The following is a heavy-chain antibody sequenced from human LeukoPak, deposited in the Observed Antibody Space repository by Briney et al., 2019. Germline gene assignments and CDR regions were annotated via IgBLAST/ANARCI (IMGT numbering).Heavy chain of an antibody. V-gene: IGHV3-7*01. CDR1: GFTFSSYW. CDR3: ARDATGYSSPRWFDP. CDR2: IKQDGSEK. D-gene: IGHD6-13*01. J-gene: IGHJ5*02. Sequence: GGSLRLSCAASGFTFSSYWMSWVRQAPGKGLEWVANIKQDGSEKYYVDSVKGRFTISRDNAKNSLYLQMNSLRAEDTAVYYCARDATGYSSPRWFDPWGQGTLVTVSS.